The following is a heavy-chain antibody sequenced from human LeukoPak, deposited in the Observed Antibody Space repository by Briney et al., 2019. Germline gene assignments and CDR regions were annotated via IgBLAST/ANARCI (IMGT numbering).Heavy chain of an antibody. J-gene: IGHJ4*02. Sequence: GGSLRLSCAASGFTFSSYWMSWVRHAPGKGLEWVANIKQDGSAKFYVDSVKGQFTTSRDNAKNSLYLQMNSLRAEDTAIYYCARVSSYSSSSGSLCDYWGQGTRVTVSS. CDR3: ARVSSYSSSSGSLCDY. CDR1: GFTFSSYW. CDR2: IKQDGSAK. D-gene: IGHD6-6*01. V-gene: IGHV3-7*01.